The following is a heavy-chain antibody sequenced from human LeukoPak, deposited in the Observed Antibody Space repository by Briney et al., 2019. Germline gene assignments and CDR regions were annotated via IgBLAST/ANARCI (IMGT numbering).Heavy chain of an antibody. CDR2: INPNSGGT. Sequence: ASVKVSCKASGYTFTGYYMHWVRQAPGQGLEWMGWINPNSGGTNNAQKFQGRVTMTRDTSISTAYMELSRLRSDDTAVYYCALWFGELAGNAFDIWGQGTMVTVSS. CDR1: GYTFTGYY. J-gene: IGHJ3*02. D-gene: IGHD3-10*01. CDR3: ALWFGELAGNAFDI. V-gene: IGHV1-2*02.